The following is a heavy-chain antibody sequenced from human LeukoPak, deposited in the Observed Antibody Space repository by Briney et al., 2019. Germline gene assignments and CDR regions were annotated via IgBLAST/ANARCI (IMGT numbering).Heavy chain of an antibody. V-gene: IGHV3-21*01. CDR3: ARNLGGCTSTSCYSDFDI. J-gene: IGHJ4*02. CDR2: IDTSSHYI. D-gene: IGHD2-2*01. CDR1: GFSFNSHN. Sequence: GGSLRLSCAASGFSFNSHNMSSVRQAPGKGLEWVSFIDTSSHYIYYADSVKGRFTISRDNAKNSLYLQMSSLRAEDTAVYYCARNLGGCTSTSCYSDFDIWGQGNLVTVSP.